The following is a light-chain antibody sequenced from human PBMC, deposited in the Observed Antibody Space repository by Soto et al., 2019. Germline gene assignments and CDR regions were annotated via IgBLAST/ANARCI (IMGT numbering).Light chain of an antibody. CDR1: QSVSSSY. Sequence: EIVLTQSPGTLSLSPGERATLSCRASQSVSSSYLAWYQQKPGQAPRLLIYVASSRATGNPDRFSGSGSGIDFTLTISRLKPEDFAVYYCQQYCCSPYTFGQGTKLEIK. V-gene: IGKV3-20*01. CDR2: VAS. J-gene: IGKJ2*01. CDR3: QQYCCSPYT.